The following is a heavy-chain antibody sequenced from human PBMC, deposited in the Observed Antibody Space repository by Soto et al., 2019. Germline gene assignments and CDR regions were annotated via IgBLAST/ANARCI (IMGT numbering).Heavy chain of an antibody. V-gene: IGHV3-74*01. D-gene: IGHD4-17*01. CDR2: INSDGSST. CDR3: ARNYGDHPYYYYYYMDV. J-gene: IGHJ6*03. CDR1: GFTFSSYW. Sequence: GGSLRLSCAASGFTFSSYWMHWVRQAPGKGLVWVSRINSDGSSTSYADSVKGRFTISRDNAKNTLYLQMNSLRAEDTAVYYCARNYGDHPYYYYYYMDVWGKGTTVTVSS.